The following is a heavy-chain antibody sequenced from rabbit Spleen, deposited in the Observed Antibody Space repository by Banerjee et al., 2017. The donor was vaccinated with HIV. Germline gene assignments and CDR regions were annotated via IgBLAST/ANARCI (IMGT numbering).Heavy chain of an antibody. Sequence: QSLEESGGDLVKPEGSLTLTCTASGFSFSSSDYMCWVRQAPGKGLEWISCIAGSSSAFTYSSTWAQGRFTCSKTSSTTVTLQMTSLTVADTATYFCARDTGSSFSSYGMDLWGPGTLVTVS. CDR1: GFSFSSSDY. J-gene: IGHJ6*01. D-gene: IGHD8-1*01. CDR3: ARDTGSSFSSYGMDL. V-gene: IGHV1S40*01. CDR2: IAGSSSAFT.